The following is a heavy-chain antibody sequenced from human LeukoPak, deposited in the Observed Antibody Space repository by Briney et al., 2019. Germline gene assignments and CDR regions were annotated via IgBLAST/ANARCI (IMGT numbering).Heavy chain of an antibody. J-gene: IGHJ4*02. D-gene: IGHD3-22*01. CDR1: GFSLSTYW. CDR3: ARDYYGSSGYYPHDY. Sequence: GGSLRLSCAASGFSLSTYWMTWVRQAPGQGLEWVANIEPNGSDKYYVDSVKGRFTISRDNAKNSLYLQMHSLRVEDTAVYYCARDYYGSSGYYPHDYWGQGSLVTVSS. CDR2: IEPNGSDK. V-gene: IGHV3-7*01.